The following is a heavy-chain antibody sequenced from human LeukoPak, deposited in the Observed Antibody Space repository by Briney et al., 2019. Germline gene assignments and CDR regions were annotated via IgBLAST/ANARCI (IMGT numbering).Heavy chain of an antibody. CDR2: IGGSGGGT. CDR1: GFTFSSYA. V-gene: IGHV3-23*01. CDR3: ARDLVLSSNYYDSSGHHTNWFDP. J-gene: IGHJ5*02. Sequence: GGSLRLSCAASGFTFSSYAMSWVRHAPGKGLEWVSSIGGSGGGTYYADSVRGQFIISRDNSKNTLYLQMNSLRAEDTAVYYCARDLVLSSNYYDSSGHHTNWFDPWGQRTLVTVSS. D-gene: IGHD3-22*01.